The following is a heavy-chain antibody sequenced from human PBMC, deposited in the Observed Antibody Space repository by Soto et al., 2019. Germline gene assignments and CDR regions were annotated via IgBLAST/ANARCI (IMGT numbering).Heavy chain of an antibody. V-gene: IGHV3-72*01. J-gene: IGHJ4*02. CDR1: GFTFSDHY. CDR3: TRTRPYAFCNSTPCYAGDFDY. CDR2: SRNKANSYIT. D-gene: IGHD2-2*01. Sequence: GGSLRLSYAASGFTFSDHYMDWVRQAPGKGLEWVGRSRNKANSYITEYAASVKGRFTISRDDSKNSLYLQMNSLKTEDTAVYYCTRTRPYAFCNSTPCYAGDFDYWGQGT.